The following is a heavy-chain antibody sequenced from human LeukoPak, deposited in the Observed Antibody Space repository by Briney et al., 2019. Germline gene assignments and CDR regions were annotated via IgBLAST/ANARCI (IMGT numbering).Heavy chain of an antibody. CDR2: IAPNSGGT. CDR3: AREYSSTSGRLYDY. CDR1: GYTSTGYY. V-gene: IGHV1-2*02. Sequence: GASVKVSCKASGYTSTGYYMHWVRQAPRQGLEWMGWIAPNSGGTNYAQNFQGRVTMTRDTSINTAYMELTRLTSDDTAVYYCAREYSSTSGRLYDYWGLGTLVTVSS. D-gene: IGHD6-6*01. J-gene: IGHJ4*02.